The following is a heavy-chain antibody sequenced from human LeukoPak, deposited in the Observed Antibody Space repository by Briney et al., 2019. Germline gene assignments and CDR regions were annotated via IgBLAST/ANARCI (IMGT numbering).Heavy chain of an antibody. Sequence: GGSLRLSCTATGFDFSNSFMTWFRKAPGKGLEWISYISSRSTTISYADSVKGRFTISRDNGKNTVYLQMNNLRVDDTAVFYCGKGSLAVPATPLDFWGQGTLVTVSS. D-gene: IGHD2-15*01. CDR1: GFDFSNSF. V-gene: IGHV3-11*01. CDR2: ISSRSTTI. J-gene: IGHJ4*02. CDR3: GKGSLAVPATPLDF.